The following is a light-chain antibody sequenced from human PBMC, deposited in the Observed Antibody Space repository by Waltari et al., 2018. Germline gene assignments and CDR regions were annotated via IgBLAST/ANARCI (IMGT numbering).Light chain of an antibody. CDR2: GAS. CDR1: QSVTTN. CDR3: HQYNDGPPFN. Sequence: EIVMTQSPATLSVSPGERVILSCRASQSVTTNLAWYQQKPGQAPRLLIYGASTRATDIPARFSGSGSGTEFTLTISSLQSEDFAVYYCHQYNDGPPFNFGPGTKLEIK. J-gene: IGKJ2*01. V-gene: IGKV3-15*01.